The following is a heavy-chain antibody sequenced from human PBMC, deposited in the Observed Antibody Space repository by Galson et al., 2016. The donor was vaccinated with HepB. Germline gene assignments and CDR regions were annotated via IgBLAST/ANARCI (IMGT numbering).Heavy chain of an antibody. CDR1: GGSISSNSYY. D-gene: IGHD5-12*01. CDR2: IYYVGNT. J-gene: IGHJ5*02. CDR3: ARHERLLSWFDP. V-gene: IGHV4-39*01. Sequence: LSLTCTVSGGSISSNSYYWGWIRQPPGKGLEWIGSIYYVGNTYYNPSLKSRVIISIDTSNNRVSLKLRSVTAADTAVYYCARHERLLSWFDPWGQGSLVTASS.